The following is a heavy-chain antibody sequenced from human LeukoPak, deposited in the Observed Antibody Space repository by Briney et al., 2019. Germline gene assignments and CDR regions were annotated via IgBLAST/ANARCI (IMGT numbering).Heavy chain of an antibody. Sequence: YPSETLSLTCTVSGGSISSHYWSWIRQPPGKGLEWIGYIYYSGSTNYNPSLKSRVTISVDTPKNQFSLKLSSVTAADTAVYYCARDLRTFDPWGQGTLVTVSS. V-gene: IGHV4-59*11. CDR3: ARDLRTFDP. J-gene: IGHJ5*02. CDR1: GGSISSHY. CDR2: IYYSGST.